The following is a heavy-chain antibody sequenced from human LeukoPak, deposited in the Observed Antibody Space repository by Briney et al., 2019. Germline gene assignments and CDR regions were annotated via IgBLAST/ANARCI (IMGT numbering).Heavy chain of an antibody. CDR3: ARVGDWNDLVY. CDR1: GGSISTYY. CDR2: ISYTVTS. V-gene: IGHV4-59*01. J-gene: IGHJ4*02. D-gene: IGHD1-1*01. Sequence: KPSETLSLTCTVSGGSISTYYWSWIRQPPGTGLEWIGYISYTVTSNYNPSLKSRVTISVDTSKNQFSLKLSSVTAADTAVYYCARVGDWNDLVYWGQGTLVTVSS.